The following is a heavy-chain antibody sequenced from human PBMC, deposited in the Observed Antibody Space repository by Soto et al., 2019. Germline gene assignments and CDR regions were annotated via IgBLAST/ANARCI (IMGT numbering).Heavy chain of an antibody. CDR3: ARLGGFYQSLDS. D-gene: IGHD3-22*01. Sequence: ETLSLTCTVSGGSISSYYWSWIRQPPGKGLEWIGYIYYTGTTTYNPSFKSRLTISVDSSKNQFSLKLTSVTAADTAVYYCARLGGFYQSLDSWGQGALVTVSS. CDR1: GGSISSYY. J-gene: IGHJ5*01. V-gene: IGHV4-59*08. CDR2: IYYTGTT.